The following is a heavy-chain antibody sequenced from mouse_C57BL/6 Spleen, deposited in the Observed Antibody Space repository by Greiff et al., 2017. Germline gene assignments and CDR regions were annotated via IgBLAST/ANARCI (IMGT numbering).Heavy chain of an antibody. CDR2: ISYSGST. Sequence: EVKLMESGPGLAKPSQTLSLTCSVTGYSIPSDYWNWIRKFPGNKLEYMGYISYSGSTYYNPSLKSRISITRDTSKNQYYLQLNSVTTEDTATYYCARYHYSNYNFDYWGQGTTLTVSS. CDR3: ARYHYSNYNFDY. CDR1: GYSIPSDY. D-gene: IGHD2-5*01. J-gene: IGHJ2*01. V-gene: IGHV3-8*01.